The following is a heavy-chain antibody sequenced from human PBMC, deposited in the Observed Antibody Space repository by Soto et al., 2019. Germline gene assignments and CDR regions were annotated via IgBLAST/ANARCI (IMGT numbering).Heavy chain of an antibody. D-gene: IGHD3-10*01. V-gene: IGHV4-30-2*01. CDR3: ARSGLRGVNIGWFDP. Sequence: QLQLQESGSGLVKPSQTLSLTCAVSGGSISSGGYSWSWIRQPPGKGLEWIGYIYHSGSTYYNPSLKSRVTISVDRSKNQFSLKLSAVTAADTAVYYCARSGLRGVNIGWFDPWGQGTLVTVSS. J-gene: IGHJ5*02. CDR1: GGSISSGGYS. CDR2: IYHSGST.